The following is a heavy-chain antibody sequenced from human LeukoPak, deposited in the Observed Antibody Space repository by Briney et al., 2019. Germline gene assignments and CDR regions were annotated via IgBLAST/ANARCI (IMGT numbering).Heavy chain of an antibody. Sequence: PGGSLRLSCAASGFTFSSYEMNWVRQAPGKGLEWVSGISWNSGSIGYADSVKGRFTISRDNAKNSLYLQMNSLRAEDTALYYCAKDTYSSGWYPFDYWGQGTLVTVSS. CDR2: ISWNSGSI. V-gene: IGHV3-9*01. J-gene: IGHJ4*02. D-gene: IGHD6-19*01. CDR1: GFTFSSYE. CDR3: AKDTYSSGWYPFDY.